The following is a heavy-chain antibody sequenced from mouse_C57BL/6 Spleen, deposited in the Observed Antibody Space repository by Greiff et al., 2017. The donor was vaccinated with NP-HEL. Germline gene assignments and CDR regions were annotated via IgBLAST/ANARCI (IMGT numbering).Heavy chain of an antibody. V-gene: IGHV5-17*01. D-gene: IGHD1-1*01. CDR3: ARGFYYYGSDYFDY. J-gene: IGHJ2*01. CDR2: ISSGSSTI. CDR1: GFTFSDYG. Sequence: EVKLVESGGGLVKPGGSLKLSCAASGFTFSDYGMHWVRQAPEKGLEWVAYISSGSSTIYYADTVKGRFTISRDNAKNTLFLQMTSLRSEDTAMYYCARGFYYYGSDYFDYWGQGTTLTVSS.